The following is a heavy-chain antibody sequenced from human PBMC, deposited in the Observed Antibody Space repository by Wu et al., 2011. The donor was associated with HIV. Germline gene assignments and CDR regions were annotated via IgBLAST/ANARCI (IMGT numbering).Heavy chain of an antibody. J-gene: IGHJ4*02. CDR1: GYTFTGYY. CDR2: INPSGGST. CDR3: ARSLYYDSSGASMDIDY. Sequence: VQLEQSGAEVKKPGASVKVSCKASGYTFTGYYMHWVRQAPGQGLEWMGIINPSGGSTSYAQKFQGRVTMTRDTSTSTVYMELSSLRSEDTAVYYCARSLYYDSSGASMDIDYWGQGTLVTVSS. D-gene: IGHD3-22*01. V-gene: IGHV1-46*01.